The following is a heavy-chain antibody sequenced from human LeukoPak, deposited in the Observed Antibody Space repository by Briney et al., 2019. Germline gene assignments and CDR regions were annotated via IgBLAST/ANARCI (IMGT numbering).Heavy chain of an antibody. D-gene: IGHD2-21*01. CDR1: GGSISSGDYY. Sequence: PSETLSLTCTVSGGSISSGDYYWSWIRQPPGKGLEWFGYIYYSGSSYYNPSLKSRVTISVDTSKNQFSLKLSSVTAADTAVYYCARVWSWWPSFDYWGQGTLVTVSS. CDR3: ARVWSWWPSFDY. V-gene: IGHV4-30-4*08. J-gene: IGHJ4*02. CDR2: IYYSGSS.